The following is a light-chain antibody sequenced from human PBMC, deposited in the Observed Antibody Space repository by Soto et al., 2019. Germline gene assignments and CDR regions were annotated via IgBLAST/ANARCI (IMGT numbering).Light chain of an antibody. CDR1: LSVGTY. V-gene: IGKV3-11*01. CDR3: QQRRNWPPLT. Sequence: EVVLKQSPATLSLSPGERATLSCRASLSVGTYLAWYQQKRGQAPRLLIYDASNRATGIPVRFSGSGSGTDFPLTITSLEPEACAGYYCQQRRNWPPLTFGGGTKVEIK. CDR2: DAS. J-gene: IGKJ4*01.